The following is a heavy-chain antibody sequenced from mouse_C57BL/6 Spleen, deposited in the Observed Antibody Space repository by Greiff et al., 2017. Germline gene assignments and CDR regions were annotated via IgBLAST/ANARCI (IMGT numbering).Heavy chain of an antibody. CDR3: TRRTGKGYFDF. CDR2: FHPNNDDT. J-gene: IGHJ2*01. D-gene: IGHD4-1*01. CDR1: GYTFTTYP. V-gene: IGHV1-47*01. Sequence: QVQLQQSGAELVKPGASVKMSCKASGYTFTTYPIEWMKQNHGKSLEWIGNFHPNNDDTKYNEKFKGKATLTVKKSSSTVYVARSLSTSDASAVYCCTRRTGKGYFDFWGTGTTLTVSS.